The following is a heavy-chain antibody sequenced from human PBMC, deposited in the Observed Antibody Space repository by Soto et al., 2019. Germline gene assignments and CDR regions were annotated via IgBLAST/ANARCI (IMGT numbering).Heavy chain of an antibody. CDR2: FDPSDFKT. J-gene: IGHJ6*02. CDR3: ARRIAAAGGYYYYAFDV. Sequence: PGESLKISCKASGYSFDTYWINWVRQTPGKGLEWMGRFDPSDFKTKYSPSLEGHITISVDKSINTAYLQWSSLRTSDTAMYYCARRIAAAGGYYYYAFDVWGPGTAVTVSS. V-gene: IGHV5-10-1*01. D-gene: IGHD6-13*01. CDR1: GYSFDTYW.